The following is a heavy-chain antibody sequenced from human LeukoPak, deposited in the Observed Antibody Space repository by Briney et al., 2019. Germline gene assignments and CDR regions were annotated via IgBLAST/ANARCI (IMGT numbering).Heavy chain of an antibody. CDR2: MNPNSGNT. Sequence: GASVKVSCKASGYTFTSYDINWVRQATGQGLEWMGWMNPNSGNTGYAQKFQGRVTMTRNTSISTAYMELSSLRSEDTAVYFCGRYFHGSGYYYRVGSFDYWGQGSLVTVSS. D-gene: IGHD3-10*01. CDR1: GYTFTSYD. CDR3: GRYFHGSGYYYRVGSFDY. V-gene: IGHV1-8*01. J-gene: IGHJ4*02.